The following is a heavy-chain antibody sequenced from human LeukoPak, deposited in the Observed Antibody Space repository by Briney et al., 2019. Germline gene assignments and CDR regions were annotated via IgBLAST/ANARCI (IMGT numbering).Heavy chain of an antibody. D-gene: IGHD3-10*01. CDR1: GFTFSSYE. Sequence: PGGSLRLSCAASGFTFSSYEMNWVRQAPGKGLDWVSYISSSGSTIYYANSVKGRFTISRDNAKNSLYLQMNSLRAEDTAVYYCARDGSGSGNYYNVAGFDYWGQGTLVTVSS. CDR3: ARDGSGSGNYYNVAGFDY. J-gene: IGHJ4*02. CDR2: ISSSGSTI. V-gene: IGHV3-48*03.